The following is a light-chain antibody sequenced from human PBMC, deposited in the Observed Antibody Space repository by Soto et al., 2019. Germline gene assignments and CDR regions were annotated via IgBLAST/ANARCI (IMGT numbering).Light chain of an antibody. Sequence: DIQMTQSPSSLSASVGDRVTITCQASQDISNYLNWYQQKPGKAPKLLIYDASNLETGVPSRFSGSGSGTDFTLTISSLQPEDIATYYCQQYDNLITFGQGTRREIK. CDR1: QDISNY. V-gene: IGKV1-33*01. J-gene: IGKJ5*01. CDR2: DAS. CDR3: QQYDNLIT.